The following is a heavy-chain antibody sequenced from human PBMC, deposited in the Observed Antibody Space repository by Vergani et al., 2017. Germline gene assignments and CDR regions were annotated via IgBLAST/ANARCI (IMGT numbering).Heavy chain of an antibody. J-gene: IGHJ6*02. Sequence: EVQLVESGGGVVRPGGSLRLSCAASGFTFDDYGMSWVRQAPGKGLEWVSGINWNGGSTGYADSVKGRFTISRDNAKNSLYLQMNSLRAEDTALYYCARLPRLLWFGERRPTYYYYYGMDVWGQGTTVTVSS. D-gene: IGHD3-10*01. CDR1: GFTFDDYG. CDR2: INWNGGST. CDR3: ARLPRLLWFGERRPTYYYYYGMDV. V-gene: IGHV3-20*04.